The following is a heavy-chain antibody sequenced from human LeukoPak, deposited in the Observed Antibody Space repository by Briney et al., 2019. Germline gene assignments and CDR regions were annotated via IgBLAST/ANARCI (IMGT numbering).Heavy chain of an antibody. Sequence: GASVKVSCKASGYTFTGYYMHWVRQAPGQGLEWMGWINSNSGGTNYAQKFQGRVTMTRDTSISTAYMELSRLRSDDTAVYYCARAAFYCTNGVCYLSWFDPWGQGTLVTVSS. D-gene: IGHD2-8*01. J-gene: IGHJ5*02. CDR3: ARAAFYCTNGVCYLSWFDP. CDR2: INSNSGGT. V-gene: IGHV1-2*02. CDR1: GYTFTGYY.